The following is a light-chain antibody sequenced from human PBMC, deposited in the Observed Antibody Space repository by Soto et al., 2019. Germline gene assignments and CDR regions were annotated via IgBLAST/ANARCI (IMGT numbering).Light chain of an antibody. J-gene: IGKJ5*01. Sequence: EIVLTHSPGTLSFSPVERATLSFSSSERLSSVYLAWYQQRPGQPPRLLIYGASNRATGIPDRFSGSGSGTDFTLIINRLEPEDVAIYYCQQYGGSPRITFGQGTRLEIK. V-gene: IGKV3-20*01. CDR3: QQYGGSPRIT. CDR1: ERLSSVY. CDR2: GAS.